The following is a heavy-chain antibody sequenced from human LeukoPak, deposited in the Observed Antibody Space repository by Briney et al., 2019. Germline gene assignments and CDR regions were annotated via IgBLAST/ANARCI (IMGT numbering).Heavy chain of an antibody. CDR3: ARVGVSGSSPLDAFDI. CDR2: ISSSGNII. Sequence: PGGSLRPSCAASGFTFSSYEMNWVRQAPGKGLEWVSYISSSGNIIYYADSVKGRFTISRDTAKNSLYLQMNSLRAEDTAVYYCARVGVSGSSPLDAFDIWGQGTMVTVSS. J-gene: IGHJ3*02. D-gene: IGHD1-26*01. V-gene: IGHV3-48*03. CDR1: GFTFSSYE.